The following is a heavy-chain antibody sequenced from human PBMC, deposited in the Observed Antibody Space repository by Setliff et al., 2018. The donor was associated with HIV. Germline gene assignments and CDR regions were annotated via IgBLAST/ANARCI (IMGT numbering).Heavy chain of an antibody. D-gene: IGHD6-13*01. CDR1: GYTFTSFG. V-gene: IGHV1-18*01. CDR3: ARGFASWYGGGGSAY. Sequence: ASVKVSCKAYGYTFTSFGISWVRQAPGQGLEWMGWISAYNGKTNYAQKFQGRATMTTDTSTNTAYTELRSLRSDDTALYYCARGFASWYGGGGSAYWGQGTLVTVSS. CDR2: ISAYNGKT. J-gene: IGHJ4*02.